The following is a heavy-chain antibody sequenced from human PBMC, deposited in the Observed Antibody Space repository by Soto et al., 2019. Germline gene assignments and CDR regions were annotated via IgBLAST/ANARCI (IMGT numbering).Heavy chain of an antibody. D-gene: IGHD5-12*01. CDR1: GYPVTGYA. CDR3: ARTDIVAKIAGPGGRQFGMDV. V-gene: IGHV1-3*01. Sequence: SVKVPWKASGYPVTGYAMHLVRQAPGQSLEWIGWINAGNGNTKYSQKFQGRVTITSDTSASTAYMELSSLRSEDTAVYYCARTDIVAKIAGPGGRQFGMDVWAQGTTVTVSS. CDR2: INAGNGNT. J-gene: IGHJ6*02.